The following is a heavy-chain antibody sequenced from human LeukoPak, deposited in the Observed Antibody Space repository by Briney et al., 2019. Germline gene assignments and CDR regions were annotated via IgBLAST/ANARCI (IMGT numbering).Heavy chain of an antibody. D-gene: IGHD6-13*01. CDR3: ARHHSSSWSTFDY. CDR2: IYPGDSDT. Sequence: GESLKISCEGSGYTFTSYWIGWVRQMPGKGLEWMGIIYPGDSDTRYSPSFQGQVTISADKSISTAYLQWSSLKASDTAMYYCARHHSSSWSTFDYWGQGTLVTVSS. J-gene: IGHJ4*02. CDR1: GYTFTSYW. V-gene: IGHV5-51*01.